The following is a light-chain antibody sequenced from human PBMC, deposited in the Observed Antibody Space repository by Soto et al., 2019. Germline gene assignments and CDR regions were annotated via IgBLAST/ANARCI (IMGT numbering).Light chain of an antibody. Sequence: QSALTQPASVSGSPGQSITISCTGTSSDVGSYNLVSWYQHHPGKAPKFIIYEDNKRPSGVSNRFSGSKSGNTASLTISGLQAEHEADYDCCAFVRSNALLFGGGTKLTVL. J-gene: IGLJ2*01. CDR3: CAFVRSNALL. CDR2: EDN. V-gene: IGLV2-23*01. CDR1: SSDVGSYNL.